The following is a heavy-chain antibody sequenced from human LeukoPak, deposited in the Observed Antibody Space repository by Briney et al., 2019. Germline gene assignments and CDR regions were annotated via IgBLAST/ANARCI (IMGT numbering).Heavy chain of an antibody. CDR2: IIPIFGTA. D-gene: IGHD2-2*01. Sequence: ASVKVSCKASGGTFSSYAISWVRQAPGQGLEWMGGIIPIFGTAIYAQKFQGRVTITADESTSTAYMELSSLRSEDTAVYYCASGYCSSTSCYDAFDIWGQGTMVTVSS. CDR3: ASGYCSSTSCYDAFDI. V-gene: IGHV1-69*13. CDR1: GGTFSSYA. J-gene: IGHJ3*02.